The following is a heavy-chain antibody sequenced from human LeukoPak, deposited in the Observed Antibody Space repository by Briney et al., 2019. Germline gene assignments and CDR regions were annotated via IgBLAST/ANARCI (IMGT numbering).Heavy chain of an antibody. D-gene: IGHD6-19*01. J-gene: IGHJ3*02. CDR3: ATSWGEYSGWRPRPFDI. V-gene: IGHV3-9*01. Sequence: GGSLRLSCAASGFTFDDYAMHWVRQAPGKGLEWVSGISWNSGSIGYADSVKGRFTISRDNAKNSLYLQMNSLRPEDTALYYCATSWGEYSGWRPRPFDIWGQGTMVTVSS. CDR2: ISWNSGSI. CDR1: GFTFDDYA.